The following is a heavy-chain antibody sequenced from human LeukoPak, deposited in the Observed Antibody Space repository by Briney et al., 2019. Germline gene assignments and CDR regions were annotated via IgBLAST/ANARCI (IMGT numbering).Heavy chain of an antibody. V-gene: IGHV3-7*03. J-gene: IGHJ4*02. D-gene: IGHD6-13*01. CDR2: IKPEGTTK. CDR1: GFPFSSYS. CDR3: ARSIPYGTTWYGRSDY. Sequence: PGGSLRLSCAASGFPFSSYSMTWVRQAPGKGLEWVANIKPEGTTKFYVDSVKGRFTISRDNALNSLYLQMNSLRAEDTAIYYCARSIPYGTTWYGRSDYWGQGTLVTVSS.